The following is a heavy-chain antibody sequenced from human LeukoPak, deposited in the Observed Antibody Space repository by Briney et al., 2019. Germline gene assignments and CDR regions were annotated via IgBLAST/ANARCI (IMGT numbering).Heavy chain of an antibody. CDR1: GGSFSTYY. CDR2: SDYSGST. V-gene: IGHV4-59*12. D-gene: IGHD2-15*01. J-gene: IGHJ4*02. CDR3: ARVGVFGYCTRDSCHSPLDY. Sequence: SETLSLTCAVYGGSFSTYYWSWIRQPPGKGLEWVGYSDYSGSTSYNPSLKSRVTVSVDTSKNQFSLKVSSVTAADTAVYYCARVGVFGYCTRDSCHSPLDYWGQGTLVTVSS.